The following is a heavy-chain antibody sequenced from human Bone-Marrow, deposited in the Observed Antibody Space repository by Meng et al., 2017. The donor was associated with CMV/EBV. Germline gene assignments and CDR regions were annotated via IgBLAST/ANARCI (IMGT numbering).Heavy chain of an antibody. D-gene: IGHD3-10*01. CDR1: GFTFDDYT. J-gene: IGHJ4*02. CDR2: ISWDGGST. Sequence: GESLKISCAASGFTFDDYTMHWVRQAPGKGLEWVSLISWDGGSTYYADSVKGRFTISRDNSKNSLYLQMNSLRTEDTALYYCASRGGAEDIDYWGQGTLVTVSS. V-gene: IGHV3-43*01. CDR3: ASRGGAEDIDY.